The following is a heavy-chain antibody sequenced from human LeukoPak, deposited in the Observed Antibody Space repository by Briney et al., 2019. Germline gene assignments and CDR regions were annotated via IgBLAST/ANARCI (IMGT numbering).Heavy chain of an antibody. CDR3: ARDSPAGYSRRQEHYYYYIDV. J-gene: IGHJ6*03. Sequence: SVTLTLTCTVSGGSISDFYWAWIRQPADKGLECIARIFADEDNKYNPNLNPSLKRRVSMSADTPKNQLYLKLTSVTAADTAVYYCARDSPAGYSRRQEHYYYYIDVWGKGTTVTVSS. CDR1: GGSISDFY. D-gene: IGHD5-18*01. V-gene: IGHV4-4*07. CDR2: IFADEDNKYNP.